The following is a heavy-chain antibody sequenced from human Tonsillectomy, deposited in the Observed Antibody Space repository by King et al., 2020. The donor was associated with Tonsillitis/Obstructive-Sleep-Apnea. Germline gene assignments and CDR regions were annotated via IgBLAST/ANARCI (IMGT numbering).Heavy chain of an antibody. J-gene: IGHJ6*03. D-gene: IGHD3-3*01. CDR3: AMARWSMVSGVVNHYGADCDHDYKDV. CDR1: GFSLSTSGLC. Sequence: VTLQESGPALVKPTQTLTLTCIFSGFSLSTSGLCVSWIRQPPGKALEWLARIDWDDDKYYSTSLTTRLTISKDTSKNQVVLTMTNMDTVDTATYYCAMARWSMVSGVVNHYGADCDHDYKDVWGQGTPVTVSS. V-gene: IGHV2-70*15. CDR2: IDWDDDK.